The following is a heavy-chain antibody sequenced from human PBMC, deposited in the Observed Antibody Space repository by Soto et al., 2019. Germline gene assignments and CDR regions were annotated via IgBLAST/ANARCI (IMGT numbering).Heavy chain of an antibody. CDR3: AKGRGGSGSLTPSVDF. V-gene: IGHV3-23*01. CDR2: ISGGGATT. D-gene: IGHD3-10*01. CDR1: GFTFNNYA. Sequence: EVQLLESGGGLVQPGGSLRLSCAASGFTFNNYAMTWFRQAPGKGLEWVSAISGGGATTSYADSVKGRFTVSRDGSKYTLYLQMSSLRAEDTALYYCAKGRGGSGSLTPSVDFWGQGTLVTVSS. J-gene: IGHJ4*02.